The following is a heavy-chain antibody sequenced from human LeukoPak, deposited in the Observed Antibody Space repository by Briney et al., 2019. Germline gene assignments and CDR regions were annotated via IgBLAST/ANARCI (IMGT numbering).Heavy chain of an antibody. CDR2: IYTSGNT. J-gene: IGHJ4*02. CDR1: GGSISNYY. V-gene: IGHV4-4*07. Sequence: SETLSLTCTVSGGSISNYYWNWIRQPAGKGLEWIGRIYTSGNTNYNPSLKSRVTMSVDTSRNQLSLKLSSVTAADTAVYYCARDSYDSSGYYYLGYWGQGTLVTVSS. D-gene: IGHD3-22*01. CDR3: ARDSYDSSGYYYLGY.